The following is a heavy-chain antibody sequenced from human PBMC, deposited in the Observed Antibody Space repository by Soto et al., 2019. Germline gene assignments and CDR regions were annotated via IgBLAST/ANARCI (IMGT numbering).Heavy chain of an antibody. CDR3: ARHNTYYDFWSGYYTNYYYYYMDV. D-gene: IGHD3-3*01. J-gene: IGHJ6*03. CDR1: GGSISSSSYY. V-gene: IGHV4-39*01. CDR2: IYYSGST. Sequence: SETLSLTCTVSGGSISSSSYYWGWIRQPPGKGLEWIGSIYYSGSTYYNPSLKSRVTISVDTSKNQFSLKLSSVTAADTAVYYCARHNTYYDFWSGYYTNYYYYYMDVWGKGTTVTVSS.